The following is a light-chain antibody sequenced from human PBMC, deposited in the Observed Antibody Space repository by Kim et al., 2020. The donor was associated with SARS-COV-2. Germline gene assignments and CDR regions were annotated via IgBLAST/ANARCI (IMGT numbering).Light chain of an antibody. CDR1: KLGDKY. CDR2: QGN. CDR3: QAWDSSVV. V-gene: IGLV3-1*01. J-gene: IGLJ2*01. Sequence: VSVSPGQTASITCSGDKLGDKYAAWYQQKPGQSPMLVIYQGNKRPSGIPERFSGSNSGNTATLTISGTQAMDEADYYCQAWDSSVVFGGGTQLTVL.